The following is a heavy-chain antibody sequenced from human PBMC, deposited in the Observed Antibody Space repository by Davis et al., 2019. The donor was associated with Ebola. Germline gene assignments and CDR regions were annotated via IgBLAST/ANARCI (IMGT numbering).Heavy chain of an antibody. CDR3: ARWRFQQWLVFDAFDI. CDR1: EFIFSNYW. D-gene: IGHD6-19*01. V-gene: IGHV3-7*01. Sequence: PGGSLRLSCAASEFIFSNYWMSWVRQAPGKGLELVANMNQDGGEKYYVDSVKGRFTISRDNAKNSLYLQMNSLRAEDTAVYYCARWRFQQWLVFDAFDIWGQGTMVTVSS. J-gene: IGHJ3*02. CDR2: MNQDGGEK.